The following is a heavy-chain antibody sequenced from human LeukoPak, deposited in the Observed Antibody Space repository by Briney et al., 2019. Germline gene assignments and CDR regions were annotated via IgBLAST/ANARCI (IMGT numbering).Heavy chain of an antibody. CDR2: INTNGGST. Sequence: GGSLRLSCAASGFTFSSYAMHWVRQAPGMGLEYVSAINTNGGSTYYANSVKDRFTISRDNSKNTLYLQMGSLRAEDMAVYYCARGKGVYCGGDCSALDYWGQGTLVTVSS. D-gene: IGHD2-21*02. V-gene: IGHV3-64*01. J-gene: IGHJ4*02. CDR3: ARGKGVYCGGDCSALDY. CDR1: GFTFSSYA.